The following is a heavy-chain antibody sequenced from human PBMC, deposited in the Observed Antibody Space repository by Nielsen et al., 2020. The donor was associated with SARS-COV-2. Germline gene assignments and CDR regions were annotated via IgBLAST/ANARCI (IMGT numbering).Heavy chain of an antibody. CDR2: INHSGST. Sequence: SETLSLTCAVYGGSFSGYYWSWIRQPPGKGLEWIGEINHSGSTNYNPSLKSRVTISVDTSKNQFSLKLSSVTAADTAVYYCARDKIAGYYYGMDVWGQGTTVTVSS. V-gene: IGHV4-34*01. J-gene: IGHJ6*02. D-gene: IGHD2-21*01. CDR1: GGSFSGYY. CDR3: ARDKIAGYYYGMDV.